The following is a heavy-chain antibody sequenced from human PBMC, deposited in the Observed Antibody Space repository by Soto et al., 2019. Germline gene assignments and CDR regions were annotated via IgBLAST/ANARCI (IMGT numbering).Heavy chain of an antibody. D-gene: IGHD6-19*01. CDR3: AKGGRQWLVTSAFNS. V-gene: IGHV3-30*18. J-gene: IGHJ4*02. Sequence: VQLVESGGGVVQPGRSLRLSCAASGFTFSDYAMHWVRQAPGKGLEWVAVVSHDGRNTHYADSVKGRFTISRDSSKSTVSLEMTSLSAEDTAVYYCAKGGRQWLVTSAFNSWGQGALVTVSS. CDR1: GFTFSDYA. CDR2: VSHDGRNT.